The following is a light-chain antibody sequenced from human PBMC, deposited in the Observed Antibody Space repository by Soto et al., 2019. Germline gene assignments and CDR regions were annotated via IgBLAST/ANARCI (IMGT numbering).Light chain of an antibody. V-gene: IGLV2-11*01. J-gene: IGLJ1*01. CDR1: NSDVGTYNY. CDR3: AAWDDSLSGPV. CDR2: DVT. Sequence: QSVLTQPRSVSGSPGQSVTISCTGTNSDVGTYNYVSWYQQHPGKAPKLIIYDVTKRPSGVPDRFSGSKSGNTASLIISGLQAADEAEYYCAAWDDSLSGPVFGAGTKLTVL.